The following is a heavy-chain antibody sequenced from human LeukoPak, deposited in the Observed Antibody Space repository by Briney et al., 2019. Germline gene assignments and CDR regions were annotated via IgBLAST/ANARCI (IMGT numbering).Heavy chain of an antibody. J-gene: IGHJ6*03. CDR3: ARDRHYCSSTSCRYYYYYYMDV. Sequence: SETLSLTCTVSGGSISSGSYYWSWIRQPAGKGLEWIGRIYTSGSTNYNPSLKSRVTISVDTSKNQFSLKLSSVTAADTAVYYCARDRHYCSSTSCRYYYYYYMDVWGKGTTVTISS. CDR2: IYTSGST. V-gene: IGHV4-61*02. D-gene: IGHD2-2*01. CDR1: GGSISSGSYY.